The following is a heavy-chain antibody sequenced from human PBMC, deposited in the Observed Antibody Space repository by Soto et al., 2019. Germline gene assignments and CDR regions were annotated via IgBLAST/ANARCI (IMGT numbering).Heavy chain of an antibody. CDR3: ARSSSGIGCDY. V-gene: IGHV4-34*01. Sequence: SETLSLTCAVYGGSFSGHHWIWIRQPPGKGPEWIGEINHSGSTNHNPSLESRVTMSVDTSKNQFSLKLSSVTAADTAVYHCARSSSGIGCDYWGQGTLVTVSS. CDR2: INHSGST. J-gene: IGHJ4*02. D-gene: IGHD3-10*01. CDR1: GGSFSGHH.